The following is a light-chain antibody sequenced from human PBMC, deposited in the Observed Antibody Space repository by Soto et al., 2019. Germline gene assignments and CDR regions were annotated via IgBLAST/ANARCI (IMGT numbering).Light chain of an antibody. CDR2: GAS. Sequence: EIVLTQSPGTLSMSPGERATLSCRPILSLSSSYIAWYQQKPGQAHRLLIYGASSRATGIPDRFSGSGSGTEFTLTISSLQSEDFALYYCHQYNSWPPGTFGKGTKVDI. CDR1: LSLSSSY. V-gene: IGKV3-20*01. J-gene: IGKJ2*01. CDR3: HQYNSWPPGT.